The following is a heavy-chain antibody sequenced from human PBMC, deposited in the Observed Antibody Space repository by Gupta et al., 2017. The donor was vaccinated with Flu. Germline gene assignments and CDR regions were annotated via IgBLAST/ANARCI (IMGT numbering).Heavy chain of an antibody. D-gene: IGHD2/OR15-2a*01. J-gene: IGHJ4*02. CDR3: AADNTLYGSAPNFDN. V-gene: IGHV3-15*01. Sequence: EGRLVDSGGGLVTPGETLRLSCAASGFPFNNAWMTWVRQAPGKGLEWVGRIRSYFDGGTTDYSSPVEGRFTISRDESKLYLQMNSLKIVDTAVYYCAADNTLYGSAPNFDNWGQGALVTVSS. CDR1: GFPFNNAW. CDR2: IRSYFDGGTT.